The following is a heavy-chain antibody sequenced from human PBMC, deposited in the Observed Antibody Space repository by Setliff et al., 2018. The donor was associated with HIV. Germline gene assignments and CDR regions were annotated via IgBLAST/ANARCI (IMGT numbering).Heavy chain of an antibody. V-gene: IGHV3-23*01. CDR1: GLSISLSNYA. J-gene: IGHJ4*02. CDR3: ARHTTWGSLPLDY. D-gene: IGHD3-16*01. Sequence: TGGSLRLSCAASGLSISLSNYAMTWVRQAPGKGLEWVSAISGSGGSTYYADSVKGRFTISRDNSKNTLYLQMNSLRAEDTAVYYCARHTTWGSLPLDYWGQGTLVTVSS. CDR2: ISGSGGST.